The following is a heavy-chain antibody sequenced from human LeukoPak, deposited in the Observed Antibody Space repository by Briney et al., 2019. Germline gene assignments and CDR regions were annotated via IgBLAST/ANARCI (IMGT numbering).Heavy chain of an antibody. V-gene: IGHV3-23*01. CDR1: GFTFSSYA. CDR3: AKTTTGYSSGRFPGWPVDY. J-gene: IGHJ4*02. CDR2: IFGSGGST. D-gene: IGHD6-19*01. Sequence: GGSLRLSCAASGFTFSSYAMYWVRQAPGKGLEWVSGIFGSGGSTHYADSVKGRFTISRDNSKNTVYPQMNSLRAEDTAVYYCAKTTTGYSSGRFPGWPVDYWGQGTLVTVPS.